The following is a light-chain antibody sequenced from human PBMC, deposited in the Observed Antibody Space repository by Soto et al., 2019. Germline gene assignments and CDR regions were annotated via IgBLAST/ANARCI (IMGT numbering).Light chain of an antibody. CDR3: QQYGSSPIT. V-gene: IGKV3-20*01. CDR1: QSVTSTY. Sequence: EIVLTQSPGTLSLSPGERATLSCRASQSVTSTYLGWYQQKPGQAPRLLIYGASSRATGIPDRFSGSGSGTDFTLTISRLEPEDCAVYYCQQYGSSPITFGQGTRLEI. CDR2: GAS. J-gene: IGKJ5*01.